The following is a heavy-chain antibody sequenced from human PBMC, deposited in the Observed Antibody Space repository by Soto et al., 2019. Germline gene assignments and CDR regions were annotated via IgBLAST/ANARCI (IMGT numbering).Heavy chain of an antibody. J-gene: IGHJ4*02. CDR3: AREVVVSRGASYFGY. CDR2: ISYDGSNK. CDR1: GFTFSSYG. D-gene: IGHD2-2*01. V-gene: IGHV3-30*03. Sequence: PGGSLRLSCAASGFTFSSYGMHWVRQAPGKGLEWVAVISYDGSNKNYADSVKGRFTISRDNTKNSLYLQMNSLRAEDTAIYYSAREVVVSRGASYFGYWGPGTLVTVSS.